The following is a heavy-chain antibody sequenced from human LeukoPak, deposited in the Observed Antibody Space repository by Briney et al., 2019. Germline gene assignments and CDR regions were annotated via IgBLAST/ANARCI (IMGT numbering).Heavy chain of an antibody. CDR3: ATGPKYDWFDP. J-gene: IGHJ5*02. Sequence: GAPVKVSCKASGYTFTGYYMHWVRQAPGKGLEWMGGFDPEDGETIYAQKFQGRVTMTEDTSTDTAYMELSSLRSEDTAVYYCATGPKYDWFDPWGQGTLVTVSS. V-gene: IGHV1-24*01. CDR1: GYTFTGYY. CDR2: FDPEDGET.